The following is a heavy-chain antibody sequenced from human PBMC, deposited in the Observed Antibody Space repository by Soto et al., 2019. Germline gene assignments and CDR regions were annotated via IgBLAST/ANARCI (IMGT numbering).Heavy chain of an antibody. V-gene: IGHV4-59*06. CDR3: ASGYYDFWSGYYTPLNYYYYGMDV. D-gene: IGHD3-3*01. Sequence: PSETLSLTCTVSGGSISTYYWSWIRQHPGKGLEWIGYIYYSGSTYYNPSLKSRVTISVDTSKNQFSLKLSSVTAADTAVYYCASGYYDFWSGYYTPLNYYYYGMDVWGQGTTVTVSS. CDR1: GGSISTYY. CDR2: IYYSGST. J-gene: IGHJ6*02.